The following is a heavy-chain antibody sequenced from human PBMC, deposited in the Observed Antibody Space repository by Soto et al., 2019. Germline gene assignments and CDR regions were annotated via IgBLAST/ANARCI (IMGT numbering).Heavy chain of an antibody. CDR3: ARHEPPYYGDLTGIDY. CDR1: GGSIDSSSYY. CDR2: IYYTGNT. Sequence: QLQLQESGPGLLKPSETLSLTCAVSGGSIDSSSYYWGWIRQPPGKGLEWIGTIYYTGNTYYSPSLESRVTTSVDTSKTESSLKVRSVTAADTALYFCARHEPPYYGDLTGIDYWGQGTRVTVSS. J-gene: IGHJ4*02. V-gene: IGHV4-39*01. D-gene: IGHD4-17*01.